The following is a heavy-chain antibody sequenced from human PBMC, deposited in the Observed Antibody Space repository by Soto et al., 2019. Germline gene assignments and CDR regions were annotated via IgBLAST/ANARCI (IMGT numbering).Heavy chain of an antibody. CDR3: ASLREILGYCSGGSCSHDAFDI. CDR2: IIPIFGTA. D-gene: IGHD2-15*01. CDR1: GVTFSSYA. Sequence: SVKVSCKASGVTFSSYAISWVRQAPGQGLEWMGGIIPIFGTANYAQKFQGRVTITADESTSTAYMEPSSLRSEDTAVYYCASLREILGYCSGGSCSHDAFDIWGQGTMVTVSS. V-gene: IGHV1-69*13. J-gene: IGHJ3*02.